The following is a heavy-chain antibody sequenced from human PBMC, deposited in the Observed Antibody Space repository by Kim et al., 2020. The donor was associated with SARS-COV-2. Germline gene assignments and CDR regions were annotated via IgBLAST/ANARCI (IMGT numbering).Heavy chain of an antibody. J-gene: IGHJ4*02. V-gene: IGHV3-21*01. Sequence: YYAGSVKGRFTISRDNAKNSLYLQMNSLRAEDTAVYYCARAGSSSSAIDYWGQGTLVTVSS. D-gene: IGHD6-6*01. CDR3: ARAGSSSSAIDY.